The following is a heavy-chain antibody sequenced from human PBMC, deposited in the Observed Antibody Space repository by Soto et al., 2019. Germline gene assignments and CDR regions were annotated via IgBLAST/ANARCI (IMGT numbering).Heavy chain of an antibody. Sequence: GGSLRLSCAASGFTFSSYSMNRVRQAPGKGLEWVSYISSSSSTIYYADSVKGRFTISRDNAKNSLYLQMNSLRDEDTAVYYCASLSDSWFDPWGQGTLVTVSS. CDR1: GFTFSSYS. V-gene: IGHV3-48*02. CDR2: ISSSSSTI. D-gene: IGHD2-21*01. CDR3: ASLSDSWFDP. J-gene: IGHJ5*02.